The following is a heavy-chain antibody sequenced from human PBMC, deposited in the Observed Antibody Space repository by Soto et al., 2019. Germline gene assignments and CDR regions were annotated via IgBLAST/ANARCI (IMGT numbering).Heavy chain of an antibody. V-gene: IGHV4-30-4*01. CDR3: ASRRVGPSPFDS. Sequence: PSETLSLTCTVSGGSISSGDYYWCWIRQPPGKGLEWIGYVYYSGSTYYNPSLKSRVTISVDTSKNQFSLKVNSVTAADTAVYYCASRRVGPSPFDSWGQGTLVTVPS. CDR1: GGSISSGDYY. CDR2: VYYSGST. J-gene: IGHJ4*02.